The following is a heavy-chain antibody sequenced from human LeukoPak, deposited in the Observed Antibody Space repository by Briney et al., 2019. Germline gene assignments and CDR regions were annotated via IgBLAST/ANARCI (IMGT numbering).Heavy chain of an antibody. CDR3: ARRSYYYDSSGIYY. CDR1: GYSFTSYW. D-gene: IGHD3-22*01. CDR2: IYPGDSDT. V-gene: IGHV5-51*01. Sequence: GEALKISCTGSGYSFTSYWIGWVRQMPGKGLEWMGIIYPGDSDTRYSPSFQGRVTISADKSISTAYLQWSSLKASDTAMYYCARRSYYYDSSGIYYWGEGALVTVSS. J-gene: IGHJ4*02.